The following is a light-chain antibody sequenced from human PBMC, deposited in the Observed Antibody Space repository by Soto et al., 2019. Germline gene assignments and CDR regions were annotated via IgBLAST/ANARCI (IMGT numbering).Light chain of an antibody. J-gene: IGLJ2*01. CDR3: PAWDDSLTAVV. CDR2: SNN. V-gene: IGLV1-44*01. CDR1: RSNIGSNT. Sequence: QSVLTQPPSASGTPGQRVTISCSGSRSNIGSNTVNWYQQLPGTAPKLLIYSNNQRPSGVPDPFSGSKSGTSASLAISGLQSEDEADYYCPAWDDSLTAVVFGGGTKLTVL.